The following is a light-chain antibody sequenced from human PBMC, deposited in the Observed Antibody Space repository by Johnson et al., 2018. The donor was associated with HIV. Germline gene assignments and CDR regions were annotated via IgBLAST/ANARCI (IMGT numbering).Light chain of an antibody. J-gene: IGLJ1*01. CDR1: SSNIGNNY. V-gene: IGLV1-51*01. CDR2: DND. CDR3: GTWESSLRSYV. Sequence: QSVLTQPPSVSAAPGQKVTISCSGSSSNIGNNYISWYQQLPGTAPKVLVYDNDQRPSGTPDRFSGSKSGTSATLGITGLQTGDEAAYYCGTWESSLRSYVFGTGTKVTVL.